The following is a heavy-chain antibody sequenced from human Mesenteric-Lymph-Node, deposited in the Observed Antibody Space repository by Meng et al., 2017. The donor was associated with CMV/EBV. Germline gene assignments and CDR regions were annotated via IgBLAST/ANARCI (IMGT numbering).Heavy chain of an antibody. CDR1: GGSFSGYY. J-gene: IGHJ6*02. Sequence: SQTLSLTCAVYGGSFSGYYWSWIRQPPGKGLEWIGEINNSGSTNYNPSLKSRVTISVDTSKNQFSLKLNSVTAVDTAVYYCARDTGLQGYGLDVWGQGTTVTVSS. CDR3: ARDTGLQGYGLDV. D-gene: IGHD4-11*01. V-gene: IGHV4-34*01. CDR2: INNSGST.